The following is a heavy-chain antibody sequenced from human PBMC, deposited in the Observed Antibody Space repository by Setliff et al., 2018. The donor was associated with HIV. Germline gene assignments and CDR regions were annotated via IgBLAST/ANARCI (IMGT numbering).Heavy chain of an antibody. CDR3: ASKGGSENYPDSDAFDI. D-gene: IGHD3-10*01. CDR2: INPHTGVT. Sequence: ASVKVSCKTSGYIFIRYYIFWVRQAPGQGLEWMGNINPHTGVTKYAEKFQARVTMTRDTSTSTVYLELRSLRSEDTAVYFCASKGGSENYPDSDAFDIWGQGTLVTVSS. V-gene: IGHV1-2*02. CDR1: GYIFIRYY. J-gene: IGHJ3*02.